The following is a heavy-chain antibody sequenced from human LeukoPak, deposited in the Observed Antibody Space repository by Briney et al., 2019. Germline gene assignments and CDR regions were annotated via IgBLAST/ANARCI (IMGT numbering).Heavy chain of an antibody. CDR1: GGSISTSNYY. Sequence: SETLSLTCTVSGGSISTSNYYWGWIRQPPGEGLEWIGNIFYSGSTYYSPSLKSRVTISLDTSRNQFSLKLNSVTAADTAVYYCARGDSSGYYLDYFDYWGQGTLVTVSS. CDR3: ARGDSSGYYLDYFDY. J-gene: IGHJ4*02. V-gene: IGHV4-39*07. D-gene: IGHD3-22*01. CDR2: IFYSGST.